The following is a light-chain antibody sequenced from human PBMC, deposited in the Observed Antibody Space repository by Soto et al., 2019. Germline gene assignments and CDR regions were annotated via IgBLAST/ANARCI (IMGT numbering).Light chain of an antibody. CDR1: QSGSSSY. Sequence: EIELTQSPGTLSLSPGERATLSCRASQSGSSSYLAWYQQKPGQAPRLLIYDASSRATGIPDRFSGSGSGTDFTLTISRLQPEDFAVYYCQQYASSPLTFGGGTKVEPK. J-gene: IGKJ4*01. CDR2: DAS. CDR3: QQYASSPLT. V-gene: IGKV3-20*01.